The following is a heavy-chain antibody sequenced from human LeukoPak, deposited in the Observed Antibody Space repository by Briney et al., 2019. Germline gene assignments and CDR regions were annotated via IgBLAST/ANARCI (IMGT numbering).Heavy chain of an antibody. J-gene: IGHJ4*02. V-gene: IGHV3-23*01. Sequence: GGSLRLSCATSALTFSSYAMSRVRQAPGKGLEWVSTISGSGGTTYYADSVKGRVTISRDNSKNTLYLQMKSLRAEDTAVYYCARGGSSGFYNHFDSWGQGTLVTVS. CDR2: ISGSGGTT. CDR1: ALTFSSYA. D-gene: IGHD3-22*01. CDR3: ARGGSSGFYNHFDS.